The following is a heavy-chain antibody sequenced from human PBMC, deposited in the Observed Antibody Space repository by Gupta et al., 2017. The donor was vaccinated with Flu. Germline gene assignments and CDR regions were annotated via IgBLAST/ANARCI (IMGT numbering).Heavy chain of an antibody. V-gene: IGHV3-23*01. CDR3: TSSSSDYYYYYYMDV. J-gene: IGHJ6*03. D-gene: IGHD6-6*01. CDR1: YA. CDR2: ISGSGGST. Sequence: YAMSWVRQAPGKGLEWVSAISGSGGSTYYADSVKGRFTISRDNSKNTLYLQMNSLRAEDTAVYYCTSSSSDYYYYYYMDVWGKGTTVTVSS.